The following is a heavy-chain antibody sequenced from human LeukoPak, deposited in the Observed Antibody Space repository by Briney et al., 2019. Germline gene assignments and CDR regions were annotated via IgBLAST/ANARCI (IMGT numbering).Heavy chain of an antibody. CDR3: AKDRYYGSGSYVVYFYYMDV. Sequence: GGSLRLSCAASGFTVSSNYMSWVRQAPGKGLEWVSVIYSGGSTYYADSVKGRFTISRDNSKNTLYLQMNSLRAEDTAVYYCAKDRYYGSGSYVVYFYYMDVWGKGTTVTISS. CDR2: IYSGGST. V-gene: IGHV3-66*02. J-gene: IGHJ6*03. CDR1: GFTVSSNY. D-gene: IGHD3-10*01.